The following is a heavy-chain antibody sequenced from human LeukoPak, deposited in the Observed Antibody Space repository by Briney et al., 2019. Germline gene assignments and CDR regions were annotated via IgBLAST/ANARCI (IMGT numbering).Heavy chain of an antibody. D-gene: IGHD4-11*01. CDR2: INLNSGGT. J-gene: IGHJ3*02. CDR1: GYAFTGYY. CDR3: ARDPSLQGEDAFDI. Sequence: ASVKVSCEASGYAFTGYYIHWVRQAPGQGLEWTGWINLNSGGTNYAQKFQGRVTMTRDTSISTAYMELSRLRSDDTAVYYCARDPSLQGEDAFDIWGQGTMVTVSS. V-gene: IGHV1-2*02.